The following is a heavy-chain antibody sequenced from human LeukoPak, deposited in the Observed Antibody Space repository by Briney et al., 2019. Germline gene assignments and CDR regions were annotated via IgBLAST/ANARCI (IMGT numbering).Heavy chain of an antibody. CDR1: GFTFSDHW. V-gene: IGHV3-74*01. Sequence: PGGSLRLSCAGSGFTFSDHWMHWVRQAPGKGLVWVARIKGDGSFTVYADSVKGRFTISRDNSKNTLYLQTSSLRAEDTAVYYCARASTTVPNLLDHWGRGTLVTVSS. CDR3: ARASTTVPNLLDH. D-gene: IGHD4-17*01. CDR2: IKGDGSFT. J-gene: IGHJ4*02.